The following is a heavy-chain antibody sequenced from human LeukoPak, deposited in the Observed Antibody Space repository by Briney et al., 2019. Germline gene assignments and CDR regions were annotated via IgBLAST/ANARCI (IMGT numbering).Heavy chain of an antibody. CDR2: ISYDGSSK. D-gene: IGHD3-10*01. CDR1: GFTFSDYA. Sequence: PGRSLRLSCAASGFTFSDYAMHRVRQAPGKGLEWVAVISYDGSSKCNADSVKGRFTISRDNSKNTLYLQMDSLRAEDTAVYYCARDSYGMDVWGQGTPATVSS. V-gene: IGHV3-30-3*01. CDR3: ARDSYGMDV. J-gene: IGHJ6*02.